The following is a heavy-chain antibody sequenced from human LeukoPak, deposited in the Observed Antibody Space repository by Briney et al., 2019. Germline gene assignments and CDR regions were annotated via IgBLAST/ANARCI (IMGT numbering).Heavy chain of an antibody. CDR1: GFTFSSYW. CDR2: IKQDGSEK. V-gene: IGHV3-7*04. Sequence: GSLRLSCAASGFTFSSYWMSWVRQAPGKGLEWVANIKQDGSEKYYVDSVKGRFTISRDNAKNSLYLQMNSLRAEDTAVYYCARQTYYYGSGSYGPSDYWGQGPMVNVSS. D-gene: IGHD3-10*01. CDR3: ARQTYYYGSGSYGPSDY. J-gene: IGHJ4*02.